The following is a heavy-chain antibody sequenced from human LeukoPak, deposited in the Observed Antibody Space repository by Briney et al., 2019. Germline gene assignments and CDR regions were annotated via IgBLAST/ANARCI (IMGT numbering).Heavy chain of an antibody. J-gene: IGHJ6*03. CDR3: ARGVVVVAATFRSGPQRMYYYYMDV. Sequence: ASVKVSCKASGYIFTGYYIHWVRQAPGQGLEWMGWINRNSGDTKYAQKFQGRVTMTRDTSNNTVYMDLTRLRSDDTAVYYCARGVVVVAATFRSGPQRMYYYYMDVWGKGTTVTVSS. D-gene: IGHD2-15*01. V-gene: IGHV1-2*02. CDR1: GYIFTGYY. CDR2: INRNSGDT.